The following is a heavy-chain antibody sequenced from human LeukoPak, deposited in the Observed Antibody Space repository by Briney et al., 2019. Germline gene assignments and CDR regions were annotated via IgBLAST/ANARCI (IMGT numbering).Heavy chain of an antibody. V-gene: IGHV4-38-2*02. Sequence: SETLSLTCTVSGYSISSGYYWGWIRQPPGKGLEWIGEINHSGSTNYNPSLKSRVTIPVDTSKNQFSLKLSSVTAADTAVYYCARGQGTMVRGVPRGNWFDPWGQGTLVTVSS. D-gene: IGHD3-10*01. CDR3: ARGQGTMVRGVPRGNWFDP. CDR2: INHSGST. J-gene: IGHJ5*02. CDR1: GYSISSGYY.